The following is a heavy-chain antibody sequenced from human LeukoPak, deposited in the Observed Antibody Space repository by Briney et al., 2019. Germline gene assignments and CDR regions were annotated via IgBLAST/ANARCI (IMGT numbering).Heavy chain of an antibody. CDR1: GGSISSYY. Sequence: PSENLSLTCTVSGGSISSYYWSWIRQPPGKGLEWIGYIYYSGSTNYNPSLKSRVTISVDTSKNQFSLKLSSVTAADTAVYYCARDRVSEWGLLRAFDIWGQGTLVTVSS. D-gene: IGHD1-26*01. V-gene: IGHV4-59*01. J-gene: IGHJ3*02. CDR2: IYYSGST. CDR3: ARDRVSEWGLLRAFDI.